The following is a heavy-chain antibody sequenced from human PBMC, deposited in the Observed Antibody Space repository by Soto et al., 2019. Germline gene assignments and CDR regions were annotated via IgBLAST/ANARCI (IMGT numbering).Heavy chain of an antibody. CDR2: INHSGST. CDR1: GGSFSGYY. CDR3: ARGRMVYSSSPGDF. V-gene: IGHV4-34*01. Sequence: QVQLQQWGAGLLKPSETLSLTCAVYGGSFSGYYWTWIRQPPGKGLEWIGEINHSGSTNYNPSLKSRVTISVDTSKNQCSLKLSSVTAADTGVYYCARGRMVYSSSPGDFWGRGTLVTVSS. J-gene: IGHJ4*02. D-gene: IGHD6-6*01.